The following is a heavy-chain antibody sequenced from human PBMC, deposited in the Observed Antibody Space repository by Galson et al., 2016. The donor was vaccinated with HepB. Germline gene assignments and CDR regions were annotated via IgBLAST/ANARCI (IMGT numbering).Heavy chain of an antibody. Sequence: SLRLSCAASGFSFSTYAMHWVRQAPGKGLEWVALISDDGSKKNDADSVKGRFTISRDNSKNTLYLQMNSLRADDTAVYYCAKDRGGRSSSGWTLFYFDYWGQGALVTVSS. CDR3: AKDRGGRSSSGWTLFYFDY. V-gene: IGHV3-30-3*01. CDR2: ISDDGSKK. J-gene: IGHJ4*02. CDR1: GFSFSTYA. D-gene: IGHD6-19*01.